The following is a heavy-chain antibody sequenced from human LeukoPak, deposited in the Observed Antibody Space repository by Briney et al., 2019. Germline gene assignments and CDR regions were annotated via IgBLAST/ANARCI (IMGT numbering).Heavy chain of an antibody. CDR1: GFTFSSYA. CDR2: ISGSGGTT. D-gene: IGHD3-3*01. J-gene: IGHJ4*02. V-gene: IGHV3-23*01. Sequence: GGSLRLSCAASGFTFSSYAMSWVRQAPGKGLEWVSGISGSGGTTYYADSVKGRFTISRDNSKNTLYLQMNSLRAEDTAVYYCAKDPTFWSVYPIDYWGQGTLVTASS. CDR3: AKDPTFWSVYPIDY.